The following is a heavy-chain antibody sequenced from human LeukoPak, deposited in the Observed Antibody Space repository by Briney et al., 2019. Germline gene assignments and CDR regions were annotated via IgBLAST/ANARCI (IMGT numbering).Heavy chain of an antibody. CDR1: GGSVSSHY. J-gene: IGHJ4*02. D-gene: IGHD5-18*01. CDR3: ARATVDTAMVWNY. V-gene: IGHV4-59*02. CDR2: VYHSGST. Sequence: SETLSLTCTVSGGSVSSHYWSWIRQPPDKGLEWIGSVYHSGSTDYNPSLKSRVTISMDTSKNRFSLKLRSVTTADTAVYYCARATVDTAMVWNYWGQGVLVTVSS.